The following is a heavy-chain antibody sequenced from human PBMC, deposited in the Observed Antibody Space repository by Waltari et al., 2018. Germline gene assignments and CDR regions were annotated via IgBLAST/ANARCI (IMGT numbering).Heavy chain of an antibody. D-gene: IGHD1-26*01. CDR2: INSDWSST. V-gene: IGHV3-74*01. J-gene: IGHJ3*02. CDR1: GFTFSSYW. Sequence: EVQLVESGGGLVQPGGSLRLSCAASGFTFSSYWMHWVRQAPGKGLVWVSRINSDWSSTNHAASVKGRFTISRDNAKNTLYLQMNSLRAEDTAVYYCARAYSGTRNAFDIWGQGTMVTVSS. CDR3: ARAYSGTRNAFDI.